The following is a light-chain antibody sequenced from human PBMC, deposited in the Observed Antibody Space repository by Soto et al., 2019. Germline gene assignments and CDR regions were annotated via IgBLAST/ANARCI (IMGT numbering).Light chain of an antibody. CDR1: RGVSSDY. CDR2: GAS. Sequence: EIVLTQSPGTLSLSPGERATFSCRASRGVSSDYLAWFQQKPGQAPRLLIYGASSRAAGVPDRFRGSGSGTEFTLTITRLEPEDFAVYICQQYGTSPHTFGQGTQLEIK. J-gene: IGKJ2*01. CDR3: QQYGTSPHT. V-gene: IGKV3-20*01.